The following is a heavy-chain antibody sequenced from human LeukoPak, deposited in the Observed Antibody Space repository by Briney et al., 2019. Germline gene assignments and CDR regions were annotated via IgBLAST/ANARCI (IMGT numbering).Heavy chain of an antibody. CDR1: GFTFSSYA. CDR2: ISYDGSNK. Sequence: PGRSLRLSCAASGFTFSSYAMHWVRQAPGKGLEWVAVISYDGSNKYYADSVKGRCTISRDNSKNTLDLQVNSLRVEDTAVYYCARGLFLSGYLDAFDMWGQGTVVTVSS. CDR3: ARGLFLSGYLDAFDM. V-gene: IGHV3-30*14. J-gene: IGHJ3*02. D-gene: IGHD3-22*01.